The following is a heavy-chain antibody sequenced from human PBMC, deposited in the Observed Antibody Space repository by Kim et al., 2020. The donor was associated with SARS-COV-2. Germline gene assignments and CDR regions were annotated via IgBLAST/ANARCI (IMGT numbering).Heavy chain of an antibody. V-gene: IGHV3-33*05. J-gene: IGHJ5*02. D-gene: IGHD3-16*02. CDR2: ISYDGSNK. Sequence: GGSLRLSCAASGFTFSSYGMHWVRQAPGKGLEWVAVISYDGSNKYYADSVKGRFTISRDNSKNTLYLQMNSLRAEDTAVYYCARENYYDYVWGSYRWGWFDPWGQGTLVTVSS. CDR3: ARENYYDYVWGSYRWGWFDP. CDR1: GFTFSSYG.